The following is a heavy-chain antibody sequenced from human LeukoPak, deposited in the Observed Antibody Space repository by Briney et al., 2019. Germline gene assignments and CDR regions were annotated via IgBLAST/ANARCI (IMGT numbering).Heavy chain of an antibody. CDR2: IYYSGST. D-gene: IGHD6-13*01. J-gene: IGHJ4*02. V-gene: IGHV4-59*01. Sequence: PSETLSLTCTVSGGSSSSNYWSWIRQPPGKGLEWIGYIYYSGSTNYNPSLKSRVTISVDTSKNQFSLRLTSVTAADTAVYYCAKGIAAAGPNFDYWGQGTLVTVSS. CDR3: AKGIAAAGPNFDY. CDR1: GGSSSSNY.